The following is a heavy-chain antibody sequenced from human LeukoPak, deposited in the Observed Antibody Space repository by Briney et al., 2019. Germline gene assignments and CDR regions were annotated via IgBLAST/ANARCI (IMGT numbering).Heavy chain of an antibody. V-gene: IGHV3-30*02. Sequence: GGSLRLSCAASGFTFSFYGMHWVRQAPGKGLGWVAFIRKDGSNQFYADSVKGRFTISRDNSKHTVYLQMNSLRPEDTALYHCAKDITESGSYDFDYWGQGILVTVSS. CDR1: GFTFSFYG. CDR3: AKDITESGSYDFDY. J-gene: IGHJ4*02. CDR2: IRKDGSNQ. D-gene: IGHD1-26*01.